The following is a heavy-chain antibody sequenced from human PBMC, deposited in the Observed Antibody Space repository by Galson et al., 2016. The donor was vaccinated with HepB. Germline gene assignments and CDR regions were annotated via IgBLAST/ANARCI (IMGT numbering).Heavy chain of an antibody. CDR3: AKIADFSGYYY. V-gene: IGHV3-30*18. CDR2: ISSDGNSK. J-gene: IGHJ4*02. D-gene: IGHD5-12*01. Sequence: SLRLSCAASGFTFSNYGMHWVRQAAGKGLEWMSVISSDGNSKYYADSVKGRFTISRDNSKNTVYLQMNSLRVEDTAIYYCAKIADFSGYYYWGQGALVTVSS. CDR1: GFTFSNYG.